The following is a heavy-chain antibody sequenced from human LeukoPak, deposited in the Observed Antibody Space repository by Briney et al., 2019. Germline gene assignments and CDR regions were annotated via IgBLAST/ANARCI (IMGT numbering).Heavy chain of an antibody. Sequence: GSLRLSCAASGFTLISNEMNWVRQAPGKGLEWVSYISSSGSSIYYADSVKGRFTISRDNAKNSLYLQMNSLRAEDTAVYYCARPGYYYGMDVWGQGTTVTVSS. CDR3: ARPGYYYGMDV. CDR1: GFTLISNE. J-gene: IGHJ6*02. D-gene: IGHD3-10*01. V-gene: IGHV3-48*03. CDR2: ISSSGSSI.